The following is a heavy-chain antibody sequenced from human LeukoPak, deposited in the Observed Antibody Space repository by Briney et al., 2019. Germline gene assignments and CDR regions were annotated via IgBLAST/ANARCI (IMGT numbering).Heavy chain of an antibody. V-gene: IGHV1-46*03. D-gene: IGHD3-10*01. Sequence: ASVKLSCKASGYTFTSYYMHWVRQAPGQGLEWMGIINPSGGSTSYAQKFQGRVTMTRDTSTSTAYMELSSLRSEDTAVYYCARDRSYGSGSYYYYMDVWGKGTTVTVSS. CDR3: ARDRSYGSGSYYYYMDV. CDR1: GYTFTSYY. J-gene: IGHJ6*03. CDR2: INPSGGST.